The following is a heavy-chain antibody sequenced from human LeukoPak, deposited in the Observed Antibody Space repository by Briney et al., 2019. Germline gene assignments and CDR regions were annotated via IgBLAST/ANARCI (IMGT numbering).Heavy chain of an antibody. J-gene: IGHJ3*02. CDR1: GFTFSNAR. V-gene: IGHV3-15*01. CDR2: IKSKTDGGTT. Sequence: GGSLRLSCAASGFTFSNARMNWVRQAPGKGLEWVGRIKSKTDGGTTDSAAPVKNRFTVSRDDSKNTLYLQMNSLKTEDTAVYYCTREDIVVVVAATGAFDIWGQGTMVTVSS. D-gene: IGHD2-15*01. CDR3: TREDIVVVVAATGAFDI.